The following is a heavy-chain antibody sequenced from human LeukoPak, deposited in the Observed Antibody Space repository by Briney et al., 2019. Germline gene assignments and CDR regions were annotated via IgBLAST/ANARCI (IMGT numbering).Heavy chain of an antibody. V-gene: IGHV5-51*01. CDR1: GYSFTNYW. D-gene: IGHD5/OR15-5a*01. CDR2: MHPGESEI. CDR3: VKTIASLGSGARYFDP. J-gene: IGHJ5*02. Sequence: GESLKISCKASGYSFTNYWIAWVRQKPGKGLEWMGIMHPGESEINYSPSFEGQVTISADTSISTAYLEWYSLKASDSAIYYCVKTIASLGSGARYFDPWGQGTMITVSS.